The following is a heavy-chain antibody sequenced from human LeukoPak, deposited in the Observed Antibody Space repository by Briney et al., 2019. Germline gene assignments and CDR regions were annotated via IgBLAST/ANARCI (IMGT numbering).Heavy chain of an antibody. CDR3: ARVRILGVVTFDY. CDR2: IYYSGST. D-gene: IGHD3-3*01. Sequence: PSETLSLTCTVSGGSISSYYWSWIRQPPGKGLEWIGYIYYSGSTNYNPSLKSRVTISVDTSKNQFSLKLTSVTAADTAVYYCARVRILGVVTFDYWGQGTLVTVSS. J-gene: IGHJ4*02. V-gene: IGHV4-59*01. CDR1: GGSISSYY.